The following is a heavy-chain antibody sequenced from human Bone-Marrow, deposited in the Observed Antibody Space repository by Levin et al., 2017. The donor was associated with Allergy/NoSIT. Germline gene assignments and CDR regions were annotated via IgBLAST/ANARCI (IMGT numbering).Heavy chain of an antibody. J-gene: IGHJ6*03. Sequence: KISCKASGGTFSSYAISWVRQAPGQGLEWMGGIIPIFGTANYAQKFQGRVTITADKSTSTAYMELSSLRSEDTAVYYCASSSMVVPGYYYYMDVWGKGTTVTVSS. CDR3: ASSSMVVPGYYYYMDV. CDR1: GGTFSSYA. V-gene: IGHV1-69*06. CDR2: IIPIFGTA. D-gene: IGHD3-10*01.